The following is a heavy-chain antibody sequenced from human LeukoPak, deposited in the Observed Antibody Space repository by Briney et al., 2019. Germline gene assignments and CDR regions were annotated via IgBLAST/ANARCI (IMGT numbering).Heavy chain of an antibody. CDR2: IYYSGST. CDR3: ARVSITMIGNDAFDI. J-gene: IGHJ3*02. V-gene: IGHV4-59*01. Sequence: SETLSLTRTVSGGSISSYYWSWIRQPPGKGLEWIGYIYYSGSTNYNPSLKSRVTISVDTSKNQFSLRLSSVTAADTAVYYCARVSITMIGNDAFDIWGQGTMVTVSS. CDR1: GGSISSYY. D-gene: IGHD3-22*01.